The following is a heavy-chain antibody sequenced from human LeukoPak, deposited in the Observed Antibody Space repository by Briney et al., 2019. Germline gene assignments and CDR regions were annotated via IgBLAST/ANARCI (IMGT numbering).Heavy chain of an antibody. D-gene: IGHD3-10*01. J-gene: IGHJ4*02. CDR2: INPNSGGT. Sequence: ASVKVSCKASGYTFTGYYMHWVRQAPGQGLEWMGWINPNSGGTNYAQKFQGRVTMTRDTSIGTAYMELSRLRSDDTAVYYCATAYGSGTDFYYWGQGTLVTVSS. CDR3: ATAYGSGTDFYY. V-gene: IGHV1-2*02. CDR1: GYTFTGYY.